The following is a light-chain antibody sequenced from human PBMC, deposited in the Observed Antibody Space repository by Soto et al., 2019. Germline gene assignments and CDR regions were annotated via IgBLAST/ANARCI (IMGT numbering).Light chain of an antibody. CDR3: CSYVGATTYV. Sequence: QSLLTQPASVSASPGQSITISCTGTSSTVGGFNVVSWYQQHPGNAPKVIIYEGIKRPSGVSNRFSGSNSGSTASLTISGLQAEDEADYYCCSYVGATTYVFGTGTKVTVL. V-gene: IGLV2-23*01. CDR2: EGI. CDR1: SSTVGGFNV. J-gene: IGLJ1*01.